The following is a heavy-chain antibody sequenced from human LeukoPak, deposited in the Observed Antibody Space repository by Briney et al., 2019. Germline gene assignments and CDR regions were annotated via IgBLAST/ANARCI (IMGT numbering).Heavy chain of an antibody. J-gene: IGHJ4*02. CDR1: GFTFSSYS. CDR2: IKPDGSEK. D-gene: IGHD5-24*01. V-gene: IGHV3-7*03. CDR3: ARGQYTDGLSY. Sequence: TGGSLRLSCAASGFTFSSYSMNWVRQAPGKGLEWVAIIKPDGSEKYYVDSVKGRFTISRDNAENSLFLQMNGLRPEDTAVFYCARGQYTDGLSYWGQGTLVTVSS.